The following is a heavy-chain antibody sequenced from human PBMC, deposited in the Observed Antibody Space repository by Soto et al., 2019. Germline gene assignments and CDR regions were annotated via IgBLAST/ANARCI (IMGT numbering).Heavy chain of an antibody. CDR3: ARAPCVRFYFDS. D-gene: IGHD4-17*01. J-gene: IGHJ4*02. V-gene: IGHV4-59*01. CDR2: IYYSGST. Sequence: QVQLQESGPGLVKPSETLSLTCTVSGGSISTYYWSWIRQPPGKGLEWIGYIYYSGSTNYNPSLKSRVTISLDTSTNQFSLMLSSVTAADTALYYCARAPCVRFYFDSWGQGTLVTVSS. CDR1: GGSISTYY.